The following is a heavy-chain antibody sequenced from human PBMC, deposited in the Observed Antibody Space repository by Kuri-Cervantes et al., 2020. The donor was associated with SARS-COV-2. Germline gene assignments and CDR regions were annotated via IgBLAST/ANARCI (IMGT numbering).Heavy chain of an antibody. Sequence: GGSLRLSCVGAGYTFSTYTMSWVRQAPGKGLEWVAAISASGNTPFYADSVKGRFTISRDNSKNTLYLQMNSLRAEDTAVYYCASGDSSSSWNGYYYYGMDVWGQGTTVTVSS. V-gene: IGHV3-23*01. CDR2: ISASGNTP. D-gene: IGHD6-6*01. CDR1: GYTFSTYT. J-gene: IGHJ6*02. CDR3: ASGDSSSSWNGYYYYGMDV.